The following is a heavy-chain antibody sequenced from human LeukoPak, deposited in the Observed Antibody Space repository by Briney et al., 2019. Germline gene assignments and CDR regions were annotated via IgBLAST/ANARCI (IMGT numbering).Heavy chain of an antibody. CDR1: GFTFDDYA. J-gene: IGHJ4*02. CDR2: ISWNSGSI. CDR3: AKVASLAVAGPLDY. Sequence: GGSLRLSCAASGFTFDDYAMHWVRHAPGKRLEWVSGISWNSGSIGYADSVKGRFTISRDNAKNSLYLQMNSLRAEDTALYYCAKVASLAVAGPLDYWGQGTLVTVSS. D-gene: IGHD6-19*01. V-gene: IGHV3-9*01.